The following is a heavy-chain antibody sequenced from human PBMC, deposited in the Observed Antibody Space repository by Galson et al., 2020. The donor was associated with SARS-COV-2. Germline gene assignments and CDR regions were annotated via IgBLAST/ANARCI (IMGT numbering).Heavy chain of an antibody. D-gene: IGHD6-13*01. CDR1: GFTFSDYY. Sequence: GGSLRLSCAASGFTFSDYYMSWIRQAPGKGLEWVSYISSSGSTIYYADSVKGRFTISRDNAKNSLYLQMNSLRAEDTAVYYCARELRIAAAGGGGYYYGMDVWGQGTTVTVSS. CDR3: ARELRIAAAGGGGYYYGMDV. J-gene: IGHJ6*02. CDR2: ISSSGSTI. V-gene: IGHV3-11*01.